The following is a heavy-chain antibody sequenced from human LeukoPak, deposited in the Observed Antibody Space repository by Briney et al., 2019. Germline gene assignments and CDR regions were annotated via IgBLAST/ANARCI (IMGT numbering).Heavy chain of an antibody. CDR3: ARVVVRDYYFDY. V-gene: IGHV3-23*01. CDR1: GFTFSSYA. Sequence: PGGSLRLSCAASGFTFSSYAMSWVRQAPGKGLEWVSAISGSGGSTYYADSVKGRFTISRDNSKNTLYLQMNSLRAEDTAVYYCARVVVRDYYFDYWGQGTLVTVSS. CDR2: ISGSGGST. J-gene: IGHJ4*02. D-gene: IGHD3-10*01.